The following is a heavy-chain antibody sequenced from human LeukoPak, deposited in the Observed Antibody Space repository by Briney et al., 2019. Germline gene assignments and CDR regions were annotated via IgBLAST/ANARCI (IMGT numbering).Heavy chain of an antibody. CDR2: ISAYNGNT. J-gene: IGHJ4*02. D-gene: IGHD3-22*01. V-gene: IGHV1-18*01. Sequence: ASVKVSCKASGYTFTSYGISWVRQAPGQGLEWMGWISAYNGNTNYAPKLQGRVTMTTDTSTSTAYMELRSLRSDDTAVYYCARVPMIVVVITPLGYFDYWGQGTLVTVSS. CDR1: GYTFTSYG. CDR3: ARVPMIVVVITPLGYFDY.